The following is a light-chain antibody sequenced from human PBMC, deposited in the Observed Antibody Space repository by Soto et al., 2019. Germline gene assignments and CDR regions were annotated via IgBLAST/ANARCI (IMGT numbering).Light chain of an antibody. J-gene: IGKJ5*01. Sequence: EIVLTQSQATRALSPGERATLSCRASQSVSSYLAWYQQKPGQAPRLLIYDASNRATGIPARFSGSGSGTDFTLTIHSLEPEDSAVYSCQQRSNWPSITFGQGTRLEIK. CDR2: DAS. CDR3: QQRSNWPSIT. CDR1: QSVSSY. V-gene: IGKV3-11*01.